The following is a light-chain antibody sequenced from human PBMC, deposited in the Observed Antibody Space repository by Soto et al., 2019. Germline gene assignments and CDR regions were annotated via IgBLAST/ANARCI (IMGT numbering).Light chain of an antibody. CDR3: KQYYSYPAT. CDR1: QSISSS. CDR2: KAS. V-gene: IGKV1-5*03. Sequence: DIPLTQSPSTLSASVGDRVTITCRASQSISSSLAWYQQKPGKAPKFLIYKASTLESGVPSRFSGGGSGTEFTLTISTLQPDDFATYHCKQYYSYPATFGPGTKLQIK. J-gene: IGKJ2*01.